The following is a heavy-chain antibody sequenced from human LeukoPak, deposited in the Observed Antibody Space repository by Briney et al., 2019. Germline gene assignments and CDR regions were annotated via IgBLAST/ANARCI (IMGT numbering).Heavy chain of an antibody. D-gene: IGHD3-22*01. CDR1: GVPIGSRSYY. CDR2: MYFSGTT. Sequence: PSETLSLTCTVSGVPIGSRSYYWGWIRQPPGRGLEWIGSMYFSGTTNYNPSLKSRVTISVDTSKNQFSLKLSSVTAADTAVYYCASLTYYYDSSGYSHGAFDIWGQGTMVTVSS. CDR3: ASLTYYYDSSGYSHGAFDI. J-gene: IGHJ3*02. V-gene: IGHV4-39*07.